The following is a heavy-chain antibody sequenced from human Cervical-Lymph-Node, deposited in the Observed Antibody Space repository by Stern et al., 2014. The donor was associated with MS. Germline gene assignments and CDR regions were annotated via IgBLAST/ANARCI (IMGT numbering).Heavy chain of an antibody. J-gene: IGHJ4*02. CDR1: GGTFTSYA. CDR2: IIPILGTV. CDR3: ARGIDYGSDS. D-gene: IGHD4-17*01. Sequence: VQLVESGAGVDQPGSSLKVSCKASGGTFTSYAINWVRQAPGKGLEWMGCIIPILGTVNYAQRFQGRVTITADESTGTAYMELSSLRSEDTSVYYCARGIDYGSDSWGQGTLVTVSS. V-gene: IGHV1-69*01.